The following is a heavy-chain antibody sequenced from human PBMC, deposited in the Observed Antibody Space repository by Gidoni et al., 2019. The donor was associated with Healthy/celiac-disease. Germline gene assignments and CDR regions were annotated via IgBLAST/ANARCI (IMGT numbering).Heavy chain of an antibody. CDR2: ISSSSSYI. CDR1: GFTFSSYS. D-gene: IGHD2-15*01. V-gene: IGHV3-21*01. Sequence: EVQLVESGGGLVKPGGSLRLSCAASGFTFSSYSMNWVQQAPGKGLEWVSSISSSSSYIYYADSVKGRFTISRDNAKNSLYLQMNSLRAEDTAVYYCARDQRDCSGGSCYYYYYYMDVWGKGTTVTVSS. CDR3: ARDQRDCSGGSCYYYYYYMDV. J-gene: IGHJ6*03.